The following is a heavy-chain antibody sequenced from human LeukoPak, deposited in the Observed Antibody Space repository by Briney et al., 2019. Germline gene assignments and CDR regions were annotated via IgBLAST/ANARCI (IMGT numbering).Heavy chain of an antibody. CDR3: AKDAQRGFDYSNSFQY. Sequence: GGPLRLSCAAAGLTFSSYEMYWVRQAPGKGLEWVAASWSEATNMFYANSVKGRFFIQRDDYQNTVYLEMSSLRAEDTAVYYCAKDAQRGFDYSNSFQYWGQGSLVTVSS. J-gene: IGHJ4*02. D-gene: IGHD4-11*01. CDR2: SWSEATNM. CDR1: GLTFSSYE. V-gene: IGHV3-33*06.